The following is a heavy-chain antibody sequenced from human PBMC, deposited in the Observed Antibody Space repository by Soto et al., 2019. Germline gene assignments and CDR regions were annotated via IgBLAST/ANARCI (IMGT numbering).Heavy chain of an antibody. Sequence: GGSLRLSCAASGFTFSSYAMSWVRQAPGKGLEWVSAISGSGGSTYYADSVKGRFTISRDNSKNTLYLQMNSLRAEDTAVYYCAKSSTYYYDSSGHLDYWGQGTLVTVSS. CDR3: AKSSTYYYDSSGHLDY. J-gene: IGHJ4*02. D-gene: IGHD3-22*01. CDR2: ISGSGGST. V-gene: IGHV3-23*01. CDR1: GFTFSSYA.